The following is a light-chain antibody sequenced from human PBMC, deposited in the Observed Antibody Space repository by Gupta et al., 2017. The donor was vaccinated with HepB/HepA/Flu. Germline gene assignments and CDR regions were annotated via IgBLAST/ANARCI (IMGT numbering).Light chain of an antibody. CDR1: QNLLYSSSNKNN. CDR2: WAS. J-gene: IGKJ1*01. Sequence: DIVMTQSPDSLSVSLGERATINCKSSQNLLYSSSNKNNLTWYQQKPGQPPKLLIYWASTRNSGVPDRFNGSGSETDFTLTISRLQAEDVAVYYCQQDDASPWTFGQGTKVEIK. CDR3: QQDDASPWT. V-gene: IGKV4-1*01.